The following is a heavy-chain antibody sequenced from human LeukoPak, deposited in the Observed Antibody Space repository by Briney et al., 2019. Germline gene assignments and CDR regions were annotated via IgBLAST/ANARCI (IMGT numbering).Heavy chain of an antibody. CDR2: IIPIFGTA. D-gene: IGHD5-12*01. CDR1: GGTFSSYA. J-gene: IGHJ5*02. V-gene: IGHV1-69*05. CDR3: AREVYSGYDFLSYWFDP. Sequence: GASVKVSCKASGGTFSSYAISWVRQAPGQGLEWMGGIIPIFGTANYAQKFQGRVTITTDESTSTAYMELSSLRSEDTAVYYSAREVYSGYDFLSYWFDPWGQGTLVTVSS.